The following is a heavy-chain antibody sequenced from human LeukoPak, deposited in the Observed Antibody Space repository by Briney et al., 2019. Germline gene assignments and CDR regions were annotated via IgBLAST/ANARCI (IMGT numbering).Heavy chain of an antibody. CDR1: GYTLTGYY. CDR2: INPNSGGT. V-gene: IGHV1-2*06. Sequence: ASVKVSCKASGYTLTGYYMHWVRQAPGQGLEWMGRINPNSGGTNYAQKFQGRVTMTRDTSISTAYMELSRLRSDDTAVYYCARDTDWSYSFDYWGQGTLVTVSS. J-gene: IGHJ4*02. D-gene: IGHD3-10*01. CDR3: ARDTDWSYSFDY.